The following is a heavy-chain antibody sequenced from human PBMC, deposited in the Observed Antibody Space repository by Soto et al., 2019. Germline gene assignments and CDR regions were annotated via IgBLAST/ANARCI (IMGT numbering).Heavy chain of an antibody. CDR3: ARVRDNFDY. J-gene: IGHJ4*02. CDR2: IYYSGST. V-gene: IGHV4-59*01. Sequence: PSETLSLTCTVSGGSISSYYWSWIRQPPGKGLEWIGYIYYSGSTNYNPSLKSRVTISVDTSKNQFSLKLSSVTAADTAVYYCARVRDNFDYWGQGTLVTVSS. D-gene: IGHD3-3*01. CDR1: GGSISSYY.